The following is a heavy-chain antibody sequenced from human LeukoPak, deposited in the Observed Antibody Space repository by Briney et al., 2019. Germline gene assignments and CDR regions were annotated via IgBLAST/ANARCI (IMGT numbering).Heavy chain of an antibody. CDR2: IYYSGST. CDR1: GGSFSGYY. J-gene: IGHJ4*02. V-gene: IGHV4-59*01. D-gene: IGHD6-19*01. CDR3: ARTGVAVAGIDY. Sequence: PSETLSLTCAVYGGSFSGYYWSWIRQPPGKGLEWIGYIYYSGSTNYNPSLKSRVTISVDTSKNQFSLKLSSVTAADTAVYYCARTGVAVAGIDYWGQGTLVTVSS.